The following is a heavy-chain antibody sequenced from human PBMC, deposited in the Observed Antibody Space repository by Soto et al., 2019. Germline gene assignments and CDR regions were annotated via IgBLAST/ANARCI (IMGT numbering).Heavy chain of an antibody. J-gene: IGHJ3*02. D-gene: IGHD1-20*01. CDR2: IGSVGGDT. CDR3: VKDRMAYNSVLDTFDI. V-gene: IGHV3-23*01. Sequence: PGGSLRLSCAASGFTFYSYAMSWVRQAPGKWLEWVSTIGSVGGDTYYADSVKGRFTISRDDSKNTLLLQMNSLRAEDTAVYYCVKDRMAYNSVLDTFDIWGHGXMVTV. CDR1: GFTFYSYA.